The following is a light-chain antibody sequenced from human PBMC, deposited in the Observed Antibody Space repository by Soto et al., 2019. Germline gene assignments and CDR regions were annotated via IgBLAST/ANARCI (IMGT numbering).Light chain of an antibody. CDR3: AAWDDSLNGWV. CDR2: SNN. CDR1: SSNIGSNT. V-gene: IGLV1-44*01. Sequence: QSVLTQPPSASGTPGQRVTISCSGSSSNIGSNTVNWYQQLPGTAPKLLIYSNNQRPSEVPDRFSGSNSGTSASLAISGLQSEDEAAYYCAAWDDSLNGWVFGGGTKLTVL. J-gene: IGLJ3*02.